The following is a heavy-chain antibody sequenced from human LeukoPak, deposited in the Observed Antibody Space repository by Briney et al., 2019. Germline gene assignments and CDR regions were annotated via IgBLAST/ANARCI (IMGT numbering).Heavy chain of an antibody. V-gene: IGHV3-74*01. CDR1: GFTFSGYW. CDR2: INSDGYST. CDR3: ARTHYYDSSGYYDY. J-gene: IGHJ4*02. Sequence: GGSLRFSCAASGFTFSGYWMHWVRQAPGKGLVWVSRINSDGYSTAYADSVKGRFTISRDNSKNTLYLQMNSLRAEDTAVYYCARTHYYDSSGYYDYWGQGTLVTVSS. D-gene: IGHD3-22*01.